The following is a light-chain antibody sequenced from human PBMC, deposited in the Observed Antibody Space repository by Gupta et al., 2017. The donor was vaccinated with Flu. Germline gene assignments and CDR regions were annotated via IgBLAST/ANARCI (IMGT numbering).Light chain of an antibody. CDR2: KAS. V-gene: IGKV1-5*03. CDR1: ESISTW. CDR3: QQYNGHTRT. J-gene: IGKJ1*01. Sequence: PSTLSASVGDRVTITCRASESISTWLAWYQQKPGKAPKLLIYKASTLESGVPSRFSGSGSGTEFTLTISSLQPDDFATYYCQQYNGHTRTFGQGTXVEIK.